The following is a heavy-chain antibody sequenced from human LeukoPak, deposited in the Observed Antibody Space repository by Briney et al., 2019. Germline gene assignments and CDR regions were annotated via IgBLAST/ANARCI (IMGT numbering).Heavy chain of an antibody. J-gene: IGHJ6*03. CDR1: GGSISSSNW. CDR2: IFHSGTT. Sequence: PSGTLSLTCAVSGGSISSSNWWSWVRQPPGKGLEWIGRIFHSGTTDYKTSLNGRVTISVDKSKNQFSLTLTSVTAADTAVYYCAKLTPTTLSLYYYYMDVWGKGTTVTVSS. D-gene: IGHD2/OR15-2a*01. CDR3: AKLTPTTLSLYYYYMDV. V-gene: IGHV4-4*02.